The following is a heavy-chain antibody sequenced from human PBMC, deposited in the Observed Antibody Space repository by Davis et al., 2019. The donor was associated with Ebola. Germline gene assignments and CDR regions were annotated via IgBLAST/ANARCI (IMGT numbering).Heavy chain of an antibody. CDR2: ISYDGSNK. J-gene: IGHJ6*03. D-gene: IGHD1-26*01. CDR1: GFTFSSYA. V-gene: IGHV3-30-3*01. CDR3: ARDGVGVGATRGGYYYYYMDV. Sequence: GESLKISCAASGFTFSSYAMHWVRQAPGKGLEWVAVISYDGSNKYYADSVKGRFTISRDNSKNTLYLQMNSLRAEDTAVYYCARDGVGVGATRGGYYYYYMDVWGKGTTVTVSS.